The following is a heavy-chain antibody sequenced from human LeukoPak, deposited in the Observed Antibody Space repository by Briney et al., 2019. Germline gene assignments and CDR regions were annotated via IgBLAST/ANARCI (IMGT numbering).Heavy chain of an antibody. J-gene: IGHJ5*02. Sequence: ASVRVSCKASGYTFTGYYMHWVRQAPGQGFEWMGWINLNTGYTNYAQNFQGWVTMTRDTSISTAYMELSRLRSDDTAVYYCARSIAVTGRGTSWWFDPWGLGTLVTVSS. CDR1: GYTFTGYY. V-gene: IGHV1-2*04. CDR2: INLNTGYT. CDR3: ARSIAVTGRGTSWWFDP. D-gene: IGHD6-19*01.